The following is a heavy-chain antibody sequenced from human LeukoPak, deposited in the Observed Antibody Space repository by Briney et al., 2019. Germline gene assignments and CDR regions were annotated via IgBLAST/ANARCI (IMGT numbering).Heavy chain of an antibody. Sequence: SETLSLTCTVSGGSISSGGYSWSWIRQHPGKGLEWIGYIYYSGSTYYNPSLKSRVTISVDTSKNQFSLKLSSVTAADTAVYYCARDCFRAGFWSGKKDYWGQGTLVTVSS. CDR2: IYYSGST. CDR3: ARDCFRAGFWSGKKDY. V-gene: IGHV4-31*03. J-gene: IGHJ4*02. CDR1: GGSISSGGYS. D-gene: IGHD3-3*01.